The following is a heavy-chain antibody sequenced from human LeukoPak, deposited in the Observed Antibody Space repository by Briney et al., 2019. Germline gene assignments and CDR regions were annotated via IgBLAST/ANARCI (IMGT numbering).Heavy chain of an antibody. J-gene: IGHJ6*03. Sequence: ASETLSLTCTVSGGSISSSSYYWGRIRQPPGKGLEWIGSIYYSGSTYYNPSLKSRVTISVDTSKNQFSLKLSSVTAADTAVYFCARGRVSSSTWYSTYYYYFYMDVWGKGTTVTVSS. CDR2: IYYSGST. V-gene: IGHV4-39*07. CDR3: ARGRVSSSTWYSTYYYYFYMDV. CDR1: GGSISSSSYY. D-gene: IGHD6-13*01.